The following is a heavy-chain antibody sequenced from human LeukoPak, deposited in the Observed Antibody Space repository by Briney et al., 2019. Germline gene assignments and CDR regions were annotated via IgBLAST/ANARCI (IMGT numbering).Heavy chain of an antibody. CDR2: IWYDGSNK. J-gene: IGHJ6*03. CDR1: GFTFSSYG. V-gene: IGHV3-33*06. Sequence: AGGSQRLSCAASGFTFSSYGMHWVRQAPGKGLEWVAVIWYDGSNKYYADSVKGRFTISRDNSKNTLYLQMNSLRAEDTAVYYCAKDSGYYYYMDVWGKGTTVTVSS. D-gene: IGHD6-25*01. CDR3: AKDSGYYYYMDV.